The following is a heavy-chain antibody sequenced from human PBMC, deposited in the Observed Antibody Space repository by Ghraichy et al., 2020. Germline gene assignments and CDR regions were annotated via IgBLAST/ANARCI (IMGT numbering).Heavy chain of an antibody. J-gene: IGHJ6*03. V-gene: IGHV1-18*01. D-gene: IGHD6-19*01. CDR3: ARAATYSSGWYGWVYRSTGNYYYYYYMDV. Sequence: ASVKVSCKASGYTFTSYGISWVRQAPGQGLEWMGWISAYNGNTNYAQKLQGRVTMTTDTSTSTAYIELRSLRSDDTAVYYCARAATYSSGWYGWVYRSTGNYYYYYYMDVWGKGTTVTVSS. CDR1: GYTFTSYG. CDR2: ISAYNGNT.